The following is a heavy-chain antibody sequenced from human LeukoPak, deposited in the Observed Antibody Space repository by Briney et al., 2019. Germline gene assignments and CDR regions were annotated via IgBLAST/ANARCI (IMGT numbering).Heavy chain of an antibody. Sequence: GGSLRLSCAASGFTFSSDWMAWVRQAPGKGMEWVANIKQDGGEKFYLDSVKGRFTISRDNSRNSLYLQMNSLRAEDTAVYYCARVSAEWLLSYWGQGTLVTVSS. V-gene: IGHV3-7*01. D-gene: IGHD3-3*01. CDR1: GFTFSSDW. CDR2: IKQDGGEK. J-gene: IGHJ4*02. CDR3: ARVSAEWLLSY.